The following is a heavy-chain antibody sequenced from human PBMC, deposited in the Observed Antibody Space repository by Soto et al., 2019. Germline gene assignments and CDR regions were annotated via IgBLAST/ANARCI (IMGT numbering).Heavy chain of an antibody. CDR1: GFTFDDYA. V-gene: IGHV3-9*01. CDR3: AKDLGAAGDYSCYGMDV. J-gene: IGHJ6*02. Sequence: EVQLVESGGGLVQPGRSLRLSCATSGFTFDDYAMHWVRQAPGKGLEWVSGISWNSGSIGYADSVKGRFTISRDNAKNSLYLQMNSLRTEDTALYYCAKDLGAAGDYSCYGMDVWGQGTTVTVSS. CDR2: ISWNSGSI. D-gene: IGHD6-13*01.